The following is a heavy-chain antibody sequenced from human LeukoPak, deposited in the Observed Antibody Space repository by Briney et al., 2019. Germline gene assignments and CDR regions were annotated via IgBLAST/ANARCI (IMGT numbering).Heavy chain of an antibody. Sequence: SVKVSCKASGGTFSSYAISWVRQAPGQGLEWMGGIIPIFGTANYAQKFQGRVTITADKSTSTAYMELSSLRSEDTAVYYCVRGESSSWFRGYYYYYMDVWGKGTTVTVSS. D-gene: IGHD6-13*01. CDR2: IIPIFGTA. CDR3: VRGESSSWFRGYYYYYMDV. V-gene: IGHV1-69*06. CDR1: GGTFSSYA. J-gene: IGHJ6*03.